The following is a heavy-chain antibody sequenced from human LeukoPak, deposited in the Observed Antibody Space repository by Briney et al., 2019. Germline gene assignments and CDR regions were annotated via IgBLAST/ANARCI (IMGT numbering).Heavy chain of an antibody. V-gene: IGHV3-21*01. CDR2: ISRSSSNI. J-gene: IGHJ6*02. D-gene: IGHD2-2*02. CDR3: ARDPYVVVPAAITDYYFGMDL. CDR1: GFTFSSYS. Sequence: GGSLRLSWAASGFTFSSYSMSWVRQDAGKGMGWVSSISRSSSNIYYAESGKGRFTISRDKGKNSMYKQMNSLRDEDTAVYYCARDPYVVVPAAITDYYFGMDLWGQGTPVTVSS.